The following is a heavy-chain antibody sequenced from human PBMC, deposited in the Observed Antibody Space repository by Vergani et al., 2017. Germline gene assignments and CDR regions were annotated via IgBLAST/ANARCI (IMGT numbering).Heavy chain of an antibody. V-gene: IGHV3-21*01. Sequence: EVQLVESGGGLVKPGGSLRLSCAASGFTFSSYSMNWVRQAPGKGLEWVSSISSSSSYIYYADSVKGRCTISRDNAKNSLYLQMNSLRAEDTAVYYCARGNFWSGYYTGFDYWGQGTLVTVSS. CDR1: GFTFSSYS. J-gene: IGHJ4*02. CDR2: ISSSSSYI. D-gene: IGHD3-3*01. CDR3: ARGNFWSGYYTGFDY.